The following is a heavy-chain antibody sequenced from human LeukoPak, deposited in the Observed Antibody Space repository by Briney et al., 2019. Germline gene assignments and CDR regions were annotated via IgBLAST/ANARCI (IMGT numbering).Heavy chain of an antibody. V-gene: IGHV1-69*13. CDR2: IIPIFGTA. D-gene: IGHD6-19*01. Sequence: SVKVSCKASGGTFSSYAISRVRQAPGQGLEWMGGIIPIFGTANYAQKFQGRVTITADESTSTAYTELSSLRSEDTAVYYCAPAGLYSSGWYNPVDYWGQGTLVTVSS. J-gene: IGHJ4*02. CDR3: APAGLYSSGWYNPVDY. CDR1: GGTFSSYA.